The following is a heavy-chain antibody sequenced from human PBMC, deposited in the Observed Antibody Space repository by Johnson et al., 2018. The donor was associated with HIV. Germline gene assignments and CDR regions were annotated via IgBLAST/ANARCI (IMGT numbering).Heavy chain of an antibody. J-gene: IGHJ3*02. CDR3: AKDLRQVAVNDVFDI. V-gene: IGHV3-30*02. CDR2: IRYDGNSK. D-gene: IGHD6-19*01. Sequence: QMLLVESGGGVVQPGRSLRLSCAGPGFTFSNYGMHWARQAPGKRLEWAAFIRYDGNSKYYADSVKGRSPISRDNSKNKLYLQMNSLRVEDTAVYYCAKDLRQVAVNDVFDIWGQGTVVSVSS. CDR1: GFTFSNYG.